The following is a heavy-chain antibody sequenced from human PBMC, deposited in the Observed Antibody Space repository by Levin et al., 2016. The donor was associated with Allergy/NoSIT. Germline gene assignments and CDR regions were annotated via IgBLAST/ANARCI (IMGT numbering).Heavy chain of an antibody. CDR2: IDPSDSYT. D-gene: IGHD6-19*01. J-gene: IGHJ6*02. CDR3: ARQGQQWLVLQGYYYGMDV. V-gene: IGHV5-10-1*01. Sequence: VRQMPGKGLEWMGRIDPSDSYTNYSPSFQGHVTISADKSISTAYLQWSSLKASDTAMYYCARQGQQWLVLQGYYYGMDVWGQGTTVTVSS.